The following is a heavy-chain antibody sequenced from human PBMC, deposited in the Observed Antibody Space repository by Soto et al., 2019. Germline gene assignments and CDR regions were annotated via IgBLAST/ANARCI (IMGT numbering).Heavy chain of an antibody. V-gene: IGHV5-51*01. J-gene: IGHJ4*02. D-gene: IGHD2-21*02. Sequence: PVESLKISCKGSGYSFTSYCIGWVSQMPGKGLEWMGIIYPGDSDTRYSPSFQGQVTISADKSISTAYLQWSSLKASDTAMYYCARTRQRVVTPPTVGPLYYFDYWGQGTLVTVSS. CDR3: ARTRQRVVTPPTVGPLYYFDY. CDR1: GYSFTSYC. CDR2: IYPGDSDT.